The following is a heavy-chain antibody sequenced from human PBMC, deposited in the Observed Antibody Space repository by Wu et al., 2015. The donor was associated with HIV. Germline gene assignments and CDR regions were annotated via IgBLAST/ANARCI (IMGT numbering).Heavy chain of an antibody. Sequence: QVQLVQSGAEVKKPGSSVKVSCKASGGTFSSYAISWVRQAPGQGLEWMGRIIPIFGTANYAQKFQGRVTITADESTSTAYMELSSLRSEDTAVYYCARERGAGGTSSPSYYYGMDVWGQGTTVTVSS. CDR2: IIPIFGTA. V-gene: IGHV1-69*13. D-gene: IGHD2-2*01. CDR1: GGTFSSYA. J-gene: IGHJ6*02. CDR3: ARERGAGGTSSPSYYYGMDV.